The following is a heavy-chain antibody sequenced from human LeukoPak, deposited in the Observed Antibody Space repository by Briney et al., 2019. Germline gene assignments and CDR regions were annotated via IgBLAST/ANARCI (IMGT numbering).Heavy chain of an antibody. V-gene: IGHV1-2*02. CDR2: INPNSGGT. CDR3: ARDTDRFRYCSGGSCYQFDY. D-gene: IGHD2-15*01. CDR1: GYAFTGYY. J-gene: IGHJ4*02. Sequence: ASVKVSCKASGYAFTGYYMHWVRQAPGQGLEWWGGINPNSGGTNYAQKFQGRVTMTRDTSISTAYMELSRLRSDDTAVYYCARDTDRFRYCSGGSCYQFDYWGQGTLVTVSS.